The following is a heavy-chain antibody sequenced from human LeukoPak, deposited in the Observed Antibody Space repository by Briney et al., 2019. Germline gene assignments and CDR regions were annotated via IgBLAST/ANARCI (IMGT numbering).Heavy chain of an antibody. CDR2: IIPIFGTA. V-gene: IGHV1-69*13. CDR1: GGTFSSYA. CDR3: ARDHRTYYDYVWGSYRQFDY. Sequence: ASVKVSCKASGGTFSSYAISWVRQAPGQGLEWMGGIIPIFGTANYAQKFQGRVTITADESTSTAYMELSSLRSEDTAVYYCARDHRTYYDYVWGSYRQFDYWGQGTLVTVSS. J-gene: IGHJ4*02. D-gene: IGHD3-16*02.